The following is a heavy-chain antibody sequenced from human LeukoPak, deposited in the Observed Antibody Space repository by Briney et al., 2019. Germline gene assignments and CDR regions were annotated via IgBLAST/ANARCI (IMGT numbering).Heavy chain of an antibody. CDR1: GYTFTGYY. Sequence: ASVKVSCKASGYTFTGYYMHWVRQAPGQGLEWMGWINPNSGGTNYAQKFQGRVTMTRDTSISTAYMELSRLRSDDTAVYYCARQLLRDNWFDPWGQGTPVTVSS. V-gene: IGHV1-2*02. D-gene: IGHD2-2*01. J-gene: IGHJ5*02. CDR2: INPNSGGT. CDR3: ARQLLRDNWFDP.